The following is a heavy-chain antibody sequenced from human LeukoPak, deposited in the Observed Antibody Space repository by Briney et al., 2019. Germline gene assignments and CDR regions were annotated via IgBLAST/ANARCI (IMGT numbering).Heavy chain of an antibody. CDR3: ARGFNRGFDP. J-gene: IGHJ5*02. CDR2: IYSSGTT. Sequence: GGSLRLSCAASGFTVNSNYWSWVRQAPGKGLEWVSVIYSSGTTYYADSVKGRFTFSRDNSKNMLHLQMNSLRAEDTAVYYCARGFNRGFDPWGQGTLVIVSS. D-gene: IGHD3-10*01. CDR1: GFTVNSNY. V-gene: IGHV3-53*01.